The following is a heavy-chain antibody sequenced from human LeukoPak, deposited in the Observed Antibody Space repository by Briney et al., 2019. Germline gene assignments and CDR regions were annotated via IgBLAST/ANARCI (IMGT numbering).Heavy chain of an antibody. V-gene: IGHV4-34*01. CDR1: GGSFSGYY. D-gene: IGHD3-3*01. Sequence: PSETLSLTCAVYGGSFSGYYWSWIRQPPGKGLEWIGEIDHSGSTNYNPSLKSRVTISVDTSKNQFSLKLSSVTAADTAVYYCARDIGTYYDFWSGRMNWFDPWGQGTLVTVSS. CDR2: IDHSGST. J-gene: IGHJ5*02. CDR3: ARDIGTYYDFWSGRMNWFDP.